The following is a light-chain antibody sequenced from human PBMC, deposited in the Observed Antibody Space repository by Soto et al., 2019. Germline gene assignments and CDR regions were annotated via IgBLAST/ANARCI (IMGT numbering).Light chain of an antibody. Sequence: DVQVTQSPSTLSASVGDRVTITCRASQVISRWLAWYQQKPGKAPKLLIYDASSLERGVPSRFSGSGSGTEFTLTITSLQPDDFATYYCQKYDYYPWTFGQGTKVDIK. J-gene: IGKJ1*01. CDR3: QKYDYYPWT. CDR1: QVISRW. V-gene: IGKV1-5*01. CDR2: DAS.